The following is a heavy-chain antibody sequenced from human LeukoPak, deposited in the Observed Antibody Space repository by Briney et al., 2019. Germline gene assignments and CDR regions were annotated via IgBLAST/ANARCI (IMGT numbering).Heavy chain of an antibody. J-gene: IGHJ1*01. CDR3: AKGEAVAGEFQH. Sequence: GGSLRLSCAASGFTFSSYAMSWVRQAPGKGLEWVSTINGSGGSTYYADSVKGRFTISRDNSKNTLYLQMNGLRAEDTAVYYCAKGEAVAGEFQHWGQGTLVTVSS. V-gene: IGHV3-23*01. CDR1: GFTFSSYA. D-gene: IGHD6-19*01. CDR2: INGSGGST.